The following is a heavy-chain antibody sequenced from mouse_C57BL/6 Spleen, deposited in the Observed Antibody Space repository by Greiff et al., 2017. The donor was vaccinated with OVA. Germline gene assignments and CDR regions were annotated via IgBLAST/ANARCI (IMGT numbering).Heavy chain of an antibody. CDR3: ARRGNHYYAMDY. D-gene: IGHD2-1*01. Sequence: EVQLQQSGPGLVKPSQSLSLTCSVTGYSITSGYYWNWIRQFPGNKLEWMGYISYDGSNNYNPSLKNRISITRDTSKNQFFLKLNSVTTEDTATYYCARRGNHYYAMDYWGQGTSVTVSS. V-gene: IGHV3-6*01. J-gene: IGHJ4*01. CDR1: GYSITSGYY. CDR2: ISYDGSN.